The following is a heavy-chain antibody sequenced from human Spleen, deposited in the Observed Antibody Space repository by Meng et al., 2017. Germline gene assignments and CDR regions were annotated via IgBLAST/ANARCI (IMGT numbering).Heavy chain of an antibody. CDR1: GYTFPDYW. J-gene: IGHJ2*01. D-gene: IGHD4-23*01. V-gene: IGHV1-69*01. Sequence: QGQLGRSGAEVTKAGAAVKVSCKASGYTFPDYWLHWVRRAPGQGLEWMGGIIPIFGTANYAQKFQGRVTITTDESTSTAYMELSSLRSEDTAVYYCAKAIGYGGNSYGWYFDLWGRGTLVTVSS. CDR2: IIPIFGTA. CDR3: AKAIGYGGNSYGWYFDL.